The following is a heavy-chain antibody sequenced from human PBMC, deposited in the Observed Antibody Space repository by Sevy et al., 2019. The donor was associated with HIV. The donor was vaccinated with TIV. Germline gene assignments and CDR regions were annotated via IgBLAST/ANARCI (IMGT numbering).Heavy chain of an antibody. V-gene: IGHV4-4*07. CDR1: GGSISSYY. J-gene: IGHJ5*02. Sequence: SETLSLTCTVSGGSISSYYWSWIRQPAGKGLEWIGRIYTSGSTNYNPSLKSRVTMSVDTSKNQFPLKLSSVTAADTAVYYCARDLGYCSSTSCDNWFDPWGQGTLVTVSS. CDR3: ARDLGYCSSTSCDNWFDP. CDR2: IYTSGST. D-gene: IGHD2-2*01.